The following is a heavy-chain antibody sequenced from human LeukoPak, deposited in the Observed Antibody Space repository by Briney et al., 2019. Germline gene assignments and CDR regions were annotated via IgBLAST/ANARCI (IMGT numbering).Heavy chain of an antibody. CDR3: AIGVAIDY. Sequence: SETLSLTCTVSGGSISSGSYYWSWIRQPAGKGLEWIGRIYTSGSSNYNPSLKSRVTISVDTSKNQFSLKLSSVTAADTAVYYCAIGVAIDYWGQGTLVTVSS. CDR2: IYTSGSS. CDR1: GGSISSGSYY. D-gene: IGHD3-3*01. J-gene: IGHJ4*02. V-gene: IGHV4-61*02.